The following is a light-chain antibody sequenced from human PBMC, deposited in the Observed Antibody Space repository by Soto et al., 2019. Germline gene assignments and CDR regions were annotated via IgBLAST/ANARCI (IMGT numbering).Light chain of an antibody. V-gene: IGLV2-14*01. Sequence: QSVLTQPASVSGSPGQSITISCTGTSSDDGLYDYVSWYQQHPGKAPQLMIYAVSNRPSGVSNRFSASKSGNTASLFISGLQAEDEADYYCSSYTSDSSYVFGSGTKVTVL. CDR2: AVS. CDR3: SSYTSDSSYV. J-gene: IGLJ1*01. CDR1: SSDDGLYDY.